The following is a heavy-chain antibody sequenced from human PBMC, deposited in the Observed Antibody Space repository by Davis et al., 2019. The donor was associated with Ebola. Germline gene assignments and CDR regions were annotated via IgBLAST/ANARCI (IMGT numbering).Heavy chain of an antibody. J-gene: IGHJ4*02. V-gene: IGHV1-8*02. Sequence: ASVKVSCKASGYTFTNYGITWVRQATGQGLEWMGWMNPNSGNTGYAQKFQGRVTMTRENSMSTAYMELRSLRSEDTAVYFCARGGVAYSDLDYWGQGTLVAVSS. CDR3: ARGGVAYSDLDY. CDR2: MNPNSGNT. D-gene: IGHD2-21*01. CDR1: GYTFTNYG.